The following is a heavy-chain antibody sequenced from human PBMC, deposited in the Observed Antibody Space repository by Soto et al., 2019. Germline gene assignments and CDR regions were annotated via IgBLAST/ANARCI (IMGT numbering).Heavy chain of an antibody. CDR1: GFTFDDYA. J-gene: IGHJ3*02. V-gene: IGHV3-9*01. CDR3: AKDGVPAAIEGDAFDI. D-gene: IGHD2-2*01. CDR2: ISWNSGSI. Sequence: DVQLVESGGGLVQPGRSLRLSCAASGFTFDDYAMHWVRQAPGKGLEWVSGISWNSGSIGYADSVKGRFTISRDNAKNYLYLQMNSLRAEDTALYYCAKDGVPAAIEGDAFDIWGQGTMVTVSS.